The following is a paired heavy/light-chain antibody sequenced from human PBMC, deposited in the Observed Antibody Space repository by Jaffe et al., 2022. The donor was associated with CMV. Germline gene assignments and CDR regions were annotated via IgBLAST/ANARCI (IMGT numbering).Heavy chain of an antibody. Sequence: QLQLQESGPGLVKPSETLSLTCTVSGGSISSSSHYWGWIRQAPGEGLEYIGSIFYRGSTYYKSSLQSRVTISVDTSKNQFSLNLRSVTAADTAVYYCARGSSTGWLYWYFDLWGRGTLVTVSS. CDR2: IFYRGST. CDR3: ARGSSTGWLYWYFDL. CDR1: GGSISSSSHY. J-gene: IGHJ2*01. D-gene: IGHD6-19*01. V-gene: IGHV4-39*02.
Light chain of an antibody. CDR2: GAS. Sequence: EIVLTQSPGTLSLSPGERGTLSCRASESVSDNYLAWYQQKPGQPPRLLIYGASSRATGIPDRFSGSGSGTDFGLTISRLEPEDFAVYYCQQYGRSPLTFGGGTKVEIK. V-gene: IGKV3-20*01. J-gene: IGKJ4*01. CDR1: ESVSDNY. CDR3: QQYGRSPLT.